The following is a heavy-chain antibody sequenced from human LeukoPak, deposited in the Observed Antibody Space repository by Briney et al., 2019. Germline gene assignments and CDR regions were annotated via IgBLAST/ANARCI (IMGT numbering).Heavy chain of an antibody. J-gene: IGHJ4*02. Sequence: SVKVSCKASGGTFSSYAISWVLQAPGQGLEWMGGIIPIFGTANYAQKFQGRVTITTDESTSTAYMELSSLRSEDTAVYYCASSSIAALIAAWTMDYWGQGTLVTVSS. CDR2: IIPIFGTA. D-gene: IGHD6-6*01. V-gene: IGHV1-69*05. CDR3: ASSSIAALIAAWTMDY. CDR1: GGTFSSYA.